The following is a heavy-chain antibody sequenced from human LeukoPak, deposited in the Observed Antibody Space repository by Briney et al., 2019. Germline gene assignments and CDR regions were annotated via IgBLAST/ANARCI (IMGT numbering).Heavy chain of an antibody. J-gene: IGHJ4*02. Sequence: ASVKVSCKASGYTFSDYYMHWVRQAPGQGLEWMGWINPDSGGTKYAQKFQDRVTMTSDTSISTAYMELSRLRSDDTAVYYCARDGTHVETAKAYFDYWGQGTLVTVSS. CDR3: ARDGTHVETAKAYFDY. V-gene: IGHV1-2*02. D-gene: IGHD5-24*01. CDR2: INPDSGGT. CDR1: GYTFSDYY.